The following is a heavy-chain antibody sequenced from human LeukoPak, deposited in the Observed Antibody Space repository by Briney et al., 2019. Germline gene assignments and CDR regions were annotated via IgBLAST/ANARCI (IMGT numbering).Heavy chain of an antibody. CDR3: ARDAVKGPFVVSLDY. V-gene: IGHV3-48*03. CDR1: GFTFSSHE. CDR2: ISSGGNVE. D-gene: IGHD2/OR15-2a*01. J-gene: IGHJ4*02. Sequence: PGGSLRLSCAASGFTFSSHEMNWVRQAPGKGLEWLSHISSGGNVEYYLDSVRGRFTMSRDNARSLVFLQMNSLRAEDTADYYCARDAVKGPFVVSLDYWGQGALVTVSS.